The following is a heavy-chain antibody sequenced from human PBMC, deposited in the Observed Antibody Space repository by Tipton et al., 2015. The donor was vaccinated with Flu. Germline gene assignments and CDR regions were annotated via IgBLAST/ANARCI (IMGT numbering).Heavy chain of an antibody. D-gene: IGHD6-19*01. Sequence: TLSLTCTVSGGSTSSYYWSWIRQPAGKGLEWIGRIYTSGSTNYNPSLKSRVTMSVDTSKNQFSLKLSSVTAADTAVYYCAREEQWLRGVGWFDPWGQGPLVTVS. CDR1: GGSTSSYY. J-gene: IGHJ5*02. CDR2: IYTSGST. CDR3: AREEQWLRGVGWFDP. V-gene: IGHV4-4*07.